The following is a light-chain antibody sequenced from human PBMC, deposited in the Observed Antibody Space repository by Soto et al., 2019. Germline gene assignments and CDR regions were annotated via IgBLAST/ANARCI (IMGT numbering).Light chain of an antibody. CDR3: QQYNDWPLT. Sequence: EIVMTQSPATLSVSPGERATLSCRPSQSVNSKLAWYQQKPGQAPRLLMYDTSTRATGIPARFSGSGSGTEFTLTISSLQSEDFGVYYCQQYNDWPLTFGGGTKVEIK. J-gene: IGKJ4*01. V-gene: IGKV3-15*01. CDR2: DTS. CDR1: QSVNSK.